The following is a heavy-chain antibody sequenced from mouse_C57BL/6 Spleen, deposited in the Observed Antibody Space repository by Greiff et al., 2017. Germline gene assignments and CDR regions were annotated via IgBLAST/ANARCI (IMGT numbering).Heavy chain of an antibody. CDR3: ARSDYYGSVDAMDY. J-gene: IGHJ4*01. CDR1: GYTFTDYY. D-gene: IGHD1-1*01. V-gene: IGHV1-26*01. CDR2: INPNNGGT. Sequence: VQLQQSGPALVKPGASVKISCKASGYTFTDYYMNWVKQSHGKSLEWIGDINPNNGGTSYNQKFKGKATLTVDKSSSTAYMELRSLTSEDSAVYYCARSDYYGSVDAMDYWGQGTTVTVSS.